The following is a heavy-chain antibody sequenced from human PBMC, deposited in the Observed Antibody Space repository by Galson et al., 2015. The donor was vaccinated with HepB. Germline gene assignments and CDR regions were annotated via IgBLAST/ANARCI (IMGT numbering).Heavy chain of an antibody. J-gene: IGHJ6*02. CDR3: APKIRTYGDYPPGMNV. CDR2: GSGSGGST. Sequence: SLRLSCVASGFTFSGYAMHWVRQAPGKGLEWVPTGSGSGGSTYYADSVKGRFTNSRDNSKDTVYLQMNSLSAEDTAVYYCAPKIRTYGDYPPGMNVWGHGTTVTVSS. D-gene: IGHD4-17*01. V-gene: IGHV3-23*01. CDR1: GFTFSGYA.